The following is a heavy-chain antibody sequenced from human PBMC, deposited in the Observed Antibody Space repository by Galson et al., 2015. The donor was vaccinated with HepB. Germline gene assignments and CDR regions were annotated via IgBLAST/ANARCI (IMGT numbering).Heavy chain of an antibody. J-gene: IGHJ4*02. CDR3: AKDEGEGGYGSGSPFDY. D-gene: IGHD3-10*01. Sequence: SLRLSCAASGFTFSSYGMHWVRQAPGKGLEWVAVILYDGSYKYYADSVKGRFTISRDNSKNTLYLQMNSLRAEDTAVYYCAKDEGEGGYGSGSPFDYWGQGTLVTVSS. CDR1: GFTFSSYG. CDR2: ILYDGSYK. V-gene: IGHV3-30*18.